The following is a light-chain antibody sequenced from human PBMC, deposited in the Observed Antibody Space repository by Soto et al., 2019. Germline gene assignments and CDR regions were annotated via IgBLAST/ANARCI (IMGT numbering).Light chain of an antibody. CDR3: AAWDDSLNGPV. CDR2: KNN. J-gene: IGLJ3*02. Sequence: QSVLTQPPSASGTPGQTVTISCSGSSSNIGSHSVNWYQQLPGTAPKLIIYKNNQRPSGVPDRFSDSKSGTSASLAISGLQSDDAADYYCAAWDDSLNGPVFGGGTKLTVL. V-gene: IGLV1-44*01. CDR1: SSNIGSHS.